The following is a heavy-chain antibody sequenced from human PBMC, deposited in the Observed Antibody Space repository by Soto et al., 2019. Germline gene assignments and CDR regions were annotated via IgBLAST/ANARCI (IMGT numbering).Heavy chain of an antibody. CDR3: ARETSGYYGY. CDR1: GYTFTSYD. V-gene: IGHV1-8*01. D-gene: IGHD3-22*01. CDR2: MNPNSGNT. Sequence: QVQLVQSGAEVKKPGASVKVSCKASGYTFTSYDINWVRQATGQGLEWMGWMNPNSGNTGYAQKFXGXVXMXGNTSISTAYMELSSLRSEDTAVYYCARETSGYYGYWGQGTLVTVSS. J-gene: IGHJ4*02.